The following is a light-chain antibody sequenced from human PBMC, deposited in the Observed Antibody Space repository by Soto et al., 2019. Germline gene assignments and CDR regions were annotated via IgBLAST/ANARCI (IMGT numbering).Light chain of an antibody. CDR2: AAS. J-gene: IGKJ4*01. CDR1: QSVSSSY. V-gene: IGKV3-20*01. CDR3: QQYGSSPLT. Sequence: EIVLTQSPGTLFLSPGERATLSCRASQSVSSSYFAWYQQKPGQAPRLLIYAASSRATGIPDRFSGSGSGTDFTLTISRLEPEDFAVYYCQQYGSSPLTFGGGTKVEIK.